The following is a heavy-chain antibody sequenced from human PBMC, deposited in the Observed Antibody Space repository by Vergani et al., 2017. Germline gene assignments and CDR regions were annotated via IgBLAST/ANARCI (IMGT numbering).Heavy chain of an antibody. D-gene: IGHD2-15*01. Sequence: QVQLQASGPGRVKPSQTLSLTCTMSGVSISAGYYFWSWIRQPAGKGLEWLGHISASGNASHSPSLKTRVPMSVDTSKNQFSLTVTSVTAADTAIYFCAGRSGGYYSGGKVHPLRTAFDVWGHGTVVTVSS. CDR2: ISASGNA. CDR1: GVSISAGYYF. CDR3: AGRSGGYYSGGKVHPLRTAFDV. J-gene: IGHJ3*01. V-gene: IGHV4-61*02.